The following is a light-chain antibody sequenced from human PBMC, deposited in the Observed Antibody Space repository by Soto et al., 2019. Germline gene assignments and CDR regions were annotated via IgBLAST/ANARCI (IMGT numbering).Light chain of an antibody. J-gene: IGLJ3*02. V-gene: IGLV2-23*01. CDR2: EGS. Sequence: QSALTQPASVSGSPGQSITISCTGTSSDVGSYNLVSWYQQHPGKAPKLMIYEGSKRPSGVSNRFSGSKSGYTASLTISGLQAEDEDDYYCCSYAPSRVFGGGTNLTVL. CDR3: CSYAPSRV. CDR1: SSDVGSYNL.